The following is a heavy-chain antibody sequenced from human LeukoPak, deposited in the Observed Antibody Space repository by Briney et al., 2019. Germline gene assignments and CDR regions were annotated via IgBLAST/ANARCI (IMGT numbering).Heavy chain of an antibody. CDR3: AKDSGPGSYYPTGDEY. J-gene: IGHJ4*02. CDR1: VFTFSNYA. CDR2: ISDSGSGT. Sequence: GGSLRLSCAASVFTFSNYAMTWVRQAPEKGLKWVSSISDSGSGTYYEDSVKGRFTISRDNSKNTLYLQMNSLRVEDTAVYYCAKDSGPGSYYPTGDEYWGQGILVTVSS. V-gene: IGHV3-23*01. D-gene: IGHD3-10*01.